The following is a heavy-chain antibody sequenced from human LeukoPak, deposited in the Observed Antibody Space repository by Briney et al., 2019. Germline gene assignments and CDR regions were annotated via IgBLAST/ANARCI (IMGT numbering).Heavy chain of an antibody. CDR2: ISDTGSTI. J-gene: IGHJ4*02. V-gene: IGHV3-48*03. CDR3: ARRAGGYSHPYDY. CDR1: GFTFSSYE. Sequence: EGSLRLSCAASGFTFSSYELNWVRQAPGKGLEWVSYISDTGSTIYYADSVEGRFTISRDNAKNSLYLQMNSLRAEDTAVYYCARRAGGYSHPYDYWGQGILVTVSS. D-gene: IGHD4-23*01.